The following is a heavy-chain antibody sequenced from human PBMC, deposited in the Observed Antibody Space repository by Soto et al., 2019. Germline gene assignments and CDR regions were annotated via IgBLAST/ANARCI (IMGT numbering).Heavy chain of an antibody. J-gene: IGHJ6*02. D-gene: IGHD2-15*01. CDR2: MNVVNGKT. V-gene: IGHV1-3*01. Sequence: ASVKVSCKASGYFFINYAMHWVRQAPGQRLEWMGWMNVVNGKTKYSQKFQGRVTITRDTSASTLYMELSSLRSEDTAVYYCEREKDCSGGSCYSGYYYYGMDVWGQGTTVTVYS. CDR3: EREKDCSGGSCYSGYYYYGMDV. CDR1: GYFFINYA.